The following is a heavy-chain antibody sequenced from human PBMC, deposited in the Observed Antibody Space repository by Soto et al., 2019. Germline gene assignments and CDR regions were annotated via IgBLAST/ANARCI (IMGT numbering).Heavy chain of an antibody. Sequence: GGPLRVCCGASGFTCSNVWLSRVRQGPGKGLEWLGRIKSRTENETTDYASTARCRFIISRDDSKNMLYLQLNSLKSEETGVYYCVTVLPHANSWFDYWGQGTPVTVSS. V-gene: IGHV3-15*01. D-gene: IGHD2-2*01. J-gene: IGHJ4*02. CDR2: IKSRTENETT. CDR1: GFTCSNVW. CDR3: VTVLPHANSWFDY.